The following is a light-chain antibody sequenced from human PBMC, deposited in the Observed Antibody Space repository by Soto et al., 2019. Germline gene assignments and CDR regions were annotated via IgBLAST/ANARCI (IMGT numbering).Light chain of an antibody. CDR1: QSIGTY. J-gene: IGKJ2*01. CDR3: RRRRTAPYI. V-gene: IGKV1-39*01. Sequence: DIQMTQSPSSLAASVGDRVTITCRASQSIGTYLNWYQQKIGTAPKLLIYAASSLQSGVPSRFSGSGSGTDFTLTIRILQQEEFATDLFRRRRTAPYIFGQGTKVEIK. CDR2: AAS.